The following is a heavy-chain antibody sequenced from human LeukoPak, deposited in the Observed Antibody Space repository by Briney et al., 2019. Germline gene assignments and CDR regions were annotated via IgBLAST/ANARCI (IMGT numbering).Heavy chain of an antibody. D-gene: IGHD2-15*01. Sequence: SETLSLTCTVSGGSISSSSYYWGWIRQPPGKGLEWIGYIYYSGSTNYNPSLKSRVTISVDTSKNQFSLKLSSVTAADTAVYYCARSDTYCSGGSCPPNTFDALDIWGQGTMVTVSS. CDR1: GGSISSSSYY. J-gene: IGHJ3*02. CDR3: ARSDTYCSGGSCPPNTFDALDI. V-gene: IGHV4-61*05. CDR2: IYYSGST.